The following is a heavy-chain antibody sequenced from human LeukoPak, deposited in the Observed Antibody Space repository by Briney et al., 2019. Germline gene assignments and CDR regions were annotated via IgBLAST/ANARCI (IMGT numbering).Heavy chain of an antibody. J-gene: IGHJ4*02. CDR3: ARDYIAYDPLDY. CDR2: ISSSSSYI. CDR1: GFTFSSYN. Sequence: GGSLRLSCAASGFTFSSYNTNCIRQAPGKGLEWVSSISSSSSYIYHANSVKGRFTIYRDTAKNSLYLQMNCLRAEDTAVYWCARDYIAYDPLDYWGQGTLVTVS. V-gene: IGHV3-21*01. D-gene: IGHD3-3*01.